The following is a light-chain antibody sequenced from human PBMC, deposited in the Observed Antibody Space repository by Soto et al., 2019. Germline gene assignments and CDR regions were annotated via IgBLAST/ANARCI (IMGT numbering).Light chain of an antibody. J-gene: IGLJ3*02. CDR3: QAYDDSLTAFV. Sequence: QSALTQPVSVSGSPGQSITISCTGTSSDVGGYHYVSWYQQHPGKAPKLMIYEVSDRPSGVSNRFSGSKSGNTASLTISGLQAEDEADYYCQAYDDSLTAFVFGGGTKLTVL. CDR1: SSDVGGYHY. V-gene: IGLV2-14*01. CDR2: EVS.